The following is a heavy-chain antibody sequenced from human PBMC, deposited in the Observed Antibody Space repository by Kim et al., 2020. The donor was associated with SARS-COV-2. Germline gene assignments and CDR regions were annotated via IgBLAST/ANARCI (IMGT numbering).Heavy chain of an antibody. D-gene: IGHD6-6*01. CDR2: ISYDGSNK. Sequence: GGSLRLSCAASGFTFSSYGMHWVRQAPGKGLEWVAVISYDGSNKYYADSVKGRFTISRDNSKNTLYLQMNSLRAEDTAVYYCALSSSNYGMDVWGQGTTVTVSS. V-gene: IGHV3-30*03. CDR1: GFTFSSYG. J-gene: IGHJ6*02. CDR3: ALSSSNYGMDV.